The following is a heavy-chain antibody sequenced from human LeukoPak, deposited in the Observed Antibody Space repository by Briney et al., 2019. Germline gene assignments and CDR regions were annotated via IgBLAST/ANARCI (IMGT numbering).Heavy chain of an antibody. Sequence: LSLTCAVYGGSFSGYYWSWIRQPPGKGLEWISYISSSVTTMYYADSVKGRFTISRDNAKNSLYLQMNSLRAEDTAVYYCARVVGAGNTNGYPDYWGRGTVVTVSS. CDR3: ARVVGAGNTNGYPDY. V-gene: IGHV3-11*04. J-gene: IGHJ4*02. CDR1: GGSFSGYY. CDR2: ISSSVTTM. D-gene: IGHD2-8*01.